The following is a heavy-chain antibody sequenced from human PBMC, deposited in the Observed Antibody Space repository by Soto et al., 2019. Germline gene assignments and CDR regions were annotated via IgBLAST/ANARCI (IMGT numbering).Heavy chain of an antibody. D-gene: IGHD2-15*01. CDR2: ISIYNENT. Sequence: ASVKVSCKASGYRFTRYGISWVGQAPGQGLEWMGWISIYNENTNYPQKFQGRVTMTRDTFTSTVYMELRSLTSDDTALYYCAREGFCSSGSCALYSHDFFGMELWGQRTAVSVS. J-gene: IGHJ6*01. CDR3: AREGFCSSGSCALYSHDFFGMEL. V-gene: IGHV1-18*01. CDR1: GYRFTRYG.